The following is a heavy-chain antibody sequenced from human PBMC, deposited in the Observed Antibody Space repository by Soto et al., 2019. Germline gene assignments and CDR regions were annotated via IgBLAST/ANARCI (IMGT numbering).Heavy chain of an antibody. V-gene: IGHV4-4*07. Sequence: SETLSLTCSVSGTSVSNYYWSWIRQSAGKGLEHIGRIYTSGSTSYNPSLKSRVTMSMDTSQTQIYLNLTSVTAADTAVYYCARGGIQLSYAFDYWGQGILVTVSA. CDR2: IYTSGST. CDR1: GTSVSNYY. J-gene: IGHJ4*02. CDR3: ARGGIQLSYAFDY. D-gene: IGHD3-10*01.